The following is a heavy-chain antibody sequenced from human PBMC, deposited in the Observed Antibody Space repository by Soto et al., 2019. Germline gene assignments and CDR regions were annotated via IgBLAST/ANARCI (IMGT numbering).Heavy chain of an antibody. Sequence: PSETLSLTCAVYGGSFSGYYWSWIRQPPGKGLEWIGEINHSGSTNYNPSLKSRVTISVDTSKNQFSLKLSSVTAADTAVYYCARDDYGDGRGFDYWGQGTLVTVS. CDR2: INHSGST. CDR1: GGSFSGYY. V-gene: IGHV4-34*01. D-gene: IGHD4-17*01. CDR3: ARDDYGDGRGFDY. J-gene: IGHJ4*02.